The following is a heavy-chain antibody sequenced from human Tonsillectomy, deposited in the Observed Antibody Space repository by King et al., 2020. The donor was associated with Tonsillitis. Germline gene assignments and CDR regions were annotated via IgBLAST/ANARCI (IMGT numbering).Heavy chain of an antibody. Sequence: QLQESGSRLVRPSQTLSLTCAVSGDSISSGGYSWSWIRQPPGKGLEWIGHIYQSGSTYYNPSLKSRVTISVDRSKNPFSLKLSSVTAADTAVYYCAGGGYSYGLGAFDIWGKGTVVTVSS. CDR1: GDSISSGGYS. J-gene: IGHJ3*02. V-gene: IGHV4-30-2*01. CDR3: AGGGYSYGLGAFDI. CDR2: IYQSGST. D-gene: IGHD5-18*01.